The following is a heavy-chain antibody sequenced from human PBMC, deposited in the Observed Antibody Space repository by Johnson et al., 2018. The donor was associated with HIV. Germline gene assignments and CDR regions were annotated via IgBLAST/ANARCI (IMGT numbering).Heavy chain of an antibody. CDR3: TTGRRSGRRVDAFDI. CDR1: GFTFSNAW. Sequence: MQLVESGGGLVKPGGSLRLSCAASGFTFSNAWMSWVRQAPGKGLEWVGRIKSKTDGGTSKTDGGTTDYAAPVKGRFTISRDDSKDTLYLQMNSLKTEDTGFYYCTTGRRSGRRVDAFDIWGQGTFVTIAS. J-gene: IGHJ3*02. V-gene: IGHV3-15*01. CDR2: IKSKTDGGTSKTDGGTT.